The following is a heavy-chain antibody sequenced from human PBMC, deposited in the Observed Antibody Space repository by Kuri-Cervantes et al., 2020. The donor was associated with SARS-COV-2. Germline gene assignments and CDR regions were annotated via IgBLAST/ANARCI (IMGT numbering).Heavy chain of an antibody. CDR1: GFTFSSYS. CDR3: ARDAPSYYDSSGLTDY. V-gene: IGHV3-21*01. D-gene: IGHD3-22*01. CDR2: ISSSSYI. Sequence: GGSLRLSCAASGFTFSSYSTNWVRQAPGKGLEWVSSISSSSYIYYADSVKGRFTISRDNAKNSLYLQMNSLRAEDTAVYYCARDAPSYYDSSGLTDYWGQGTLVTVSS. J-gene: IGHJ4*02.